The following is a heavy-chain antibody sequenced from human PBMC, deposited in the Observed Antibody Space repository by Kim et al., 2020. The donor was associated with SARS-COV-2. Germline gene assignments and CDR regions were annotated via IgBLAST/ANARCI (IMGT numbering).Heavy chain of an antibody. J-gene: IGHJ4*02. CDR3: ARDNIAAAGTFDY. Sequence: PDPVKGPFTISRDHAKNSLYLQMNSLGAEDTAVYYCARDNIAAAGTFDYWGQGTLVTVSS. V-gene: IGHV3-21*01. D-gene: IGHD6-13*01.